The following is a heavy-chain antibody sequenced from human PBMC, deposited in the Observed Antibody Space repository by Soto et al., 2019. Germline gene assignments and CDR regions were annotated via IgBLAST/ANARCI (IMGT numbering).Heavy chain of an antibody. CDR1: GYTFTNYG. D-gene: IGHD6-13*01. CDR3: ARIPGYSTTWYYAFDI. V-gene: IGHV1-18*01. J-gene: IGHJ3*02. Sequence: QVQLVQSGPEVKKPGASVKVSCKAAGYTFTNYGITWVRQAPGQGLDWMGWIITYSGNTKYAQKLQDRVSLTADTSTSTAYMDMRSLRSDDTAVYYCARIPGYSTTWYYAFDIWGQVTLVTVSS. CDR2: IITYSGNT.